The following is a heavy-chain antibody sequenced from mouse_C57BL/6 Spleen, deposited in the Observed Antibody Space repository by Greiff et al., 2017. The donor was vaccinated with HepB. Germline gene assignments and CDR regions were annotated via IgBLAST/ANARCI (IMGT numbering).Heavy chain of an antibody. Sequence: VQLQQSGAELVRPGASVKLSCTASGFNIKDYYMHWVKQRPEQGLEWIGWIDPENGDTEYASKFQGKATITADTSSNTAYLQLSSLTSEDTAVYYCTESGYFDVWGTGTTVTVSS. CDR1: GFNIKDYY. CDR2: IDPENGDT. CDR3: TESGYFDV. V-gene: IGHV14-4*01. J-gene: IGHJ1*03.